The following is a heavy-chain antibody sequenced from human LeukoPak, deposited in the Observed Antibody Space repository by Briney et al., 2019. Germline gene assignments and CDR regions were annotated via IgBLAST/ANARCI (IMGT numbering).Heavy chain of an antibody. V-gene: IGHV3-48*01. CDR1: GFTFSSYA. Sequence: GGSLRLSCAASGFTFSSYAMHWIRQAPGKGLEWVSYISSSRSAIYYADSVKGRFTISRDNSKNTLYLQMNTLIPEDTAVYYCAKQWSGGSALYWFDPRGQGTQVTVSS. CDR2: ISSSRSAI. J-gene: IGHJ5*02. D-gene: IGHD2-15*01. CDR3: AKQWSGGSALYWFDP.